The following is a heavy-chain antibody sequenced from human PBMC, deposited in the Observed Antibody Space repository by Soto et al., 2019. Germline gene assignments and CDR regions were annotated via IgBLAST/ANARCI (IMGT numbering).Heavy chain of an antibody. CDR3: AREEQLEDYYYYGMDV. D-gene: IGHD6-13*01. J-gene: IGHJ6*02. Sequence: ASVKVSCKASGYTFTSYAMHWVRQAPGQRLEWMGWINAGNGNTKYSQKFQGRVTITRDTSASTAYMELSSLRSEDTAVYYCAREEQLEDYYYYGMDVWGQGTTVTVSS. CDR1: GYTFTSYA. V-gene: IGHV1-3*01. CDR2: INAGNGNT.